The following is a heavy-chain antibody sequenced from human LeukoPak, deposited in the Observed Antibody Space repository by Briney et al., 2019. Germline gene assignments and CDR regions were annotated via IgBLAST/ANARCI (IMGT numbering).Heavy chain of an antibody. CDR2: INPNSGGT. J-gene: IGHJ4*02. V-gene: IGHV1-2*02. D-gene: IGHD3-10*01. CDR1: GYTFTDYY. Sequence: ASVKVSCKASGYTFTDYYIHWVRQAPEQGLEWMGWINPNSGGTNYAQKFQGRVTMTTDTSIDTTYMELSKVGSDDTAVYYCARDALFSYNINKYYFDYWGQGTLVTVSS. CDR3: ARDALFSYNINKYYFDY.